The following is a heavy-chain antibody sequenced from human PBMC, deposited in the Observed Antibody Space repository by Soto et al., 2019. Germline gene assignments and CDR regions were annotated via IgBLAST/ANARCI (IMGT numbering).Heavy chain of an antibody. CDR2: IYYSWST. J-gene: IGHJ4*02. V-gene: IGHV4-59*08. Sequence: QVQLQESGPGLVKPSETLSLTCIVSGGSISNYYWSWIRQPPGKGLEWIGYIYYSWSTYYNPSLTSQVTIAVDTTTNQFSHKLGSVNAADTAVYYWARHRYGYGLYYFDFWGQGTMVTVSS. CDR3: ARHRYGYGLYYFDF. D-gene: IGHD5-18*01. CDR1: GGSISNYY.